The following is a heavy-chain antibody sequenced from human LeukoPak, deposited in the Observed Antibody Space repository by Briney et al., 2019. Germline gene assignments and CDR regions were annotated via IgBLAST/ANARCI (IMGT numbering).Heavy chain of an antibody. V-gene: IGHV3-74*01. CDR3: ARDQLYCTGGYCYFDS. D-gene: IGHD2-8*02. CDR2: TNGDGRST. J-gene: IGHJ4*02. Sequence: PGGSLRLSCVASGFTFSSYWMHWVRQAPGKGLEWVSRTNGDGRSTSYAASVKGRFTISRDNAKNTLYLQMNSLRAEDTAVYYCARDQLYCTGGYCYFDSWGQGTLVSVSS. CDR1: GFTFSSYW.